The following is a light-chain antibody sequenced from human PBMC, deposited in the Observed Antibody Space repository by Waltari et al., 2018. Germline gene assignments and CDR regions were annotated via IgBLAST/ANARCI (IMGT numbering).Light chain of an antibody. CDR2: AAS. V-gene: IGKV1D-13*01. CDR3: QQFNNYFFT. CDR1: QGISSD. J-gene: IGKJ3*01. Sequence: AIELTQSPSSLYASVGDRDTITCRASQGISSDLAWYQQKPGKAPQLLIYAASRLDSAVPSRFSGSGSGTDFTLTISSLQPEDFATYYCQQFNNYFFTFGPGTKVDIK.